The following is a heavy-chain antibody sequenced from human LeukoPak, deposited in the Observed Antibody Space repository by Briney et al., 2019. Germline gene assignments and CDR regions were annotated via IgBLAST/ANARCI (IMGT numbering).Heavy chain of an antibody. CDR1: GYTFTSYY. CDR3: ARCGWRDYDFWSGYFSWFDP. Sequence: ASVKVSCKASGYTFTSYYMHWVRQAPGQGLEWMGIINPSGGSTSYAQKFQGRVTMTRDTSTSTVYMELSSLRSEDTAVYYCARCGWRDYDFWSGYFSWFDPWGQGTLVTVSS. CDR2: INPSGGST. J-gene: IGHJ5*02. V-gene: IGHV1-46*01. D-gene: IGHD3-3*01.